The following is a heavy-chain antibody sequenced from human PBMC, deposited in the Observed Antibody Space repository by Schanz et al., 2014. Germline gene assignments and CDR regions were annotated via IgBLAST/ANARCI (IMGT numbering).Heavy chain of an antibody. J-gene: IGHJ4*02. V-gene: IGHV1-46*04. CDR2: VNPSVRGT. D-gene: IGHD3-22*01. Sequence: QVQLVQSGTQVKKPGASVKVSCKASGYTLSAYSLHWVRQAPGQGLEWMGIVNPSVRGTHFARELQGRVTVTSDTSTSTVYMELSGLRSEDTAVYYCAGAFDSSGYYFDYWGQGTLVTVSS. CDR1: GYTLSAYS. CDR3: AGAFDSSGYYFDY.